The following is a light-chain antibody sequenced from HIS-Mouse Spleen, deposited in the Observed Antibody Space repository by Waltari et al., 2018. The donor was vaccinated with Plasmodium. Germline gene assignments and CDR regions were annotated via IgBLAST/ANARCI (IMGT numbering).Light chain of an antibody. CDR3: QQRSNWPRVLT. CDR1: QSFSSY. J-gene: IGKJ4*01. CDR2: DAS. Sequence: IVLTQSPATLSLSPGERPTLSCSARQSFSSYIAWYQQKPGQAPRLLIYDASNRATGIPARFSGSGSGTDFTLTISSREPEDVAVYYCQQRSNWPRVLTFGGGTKVEIK. V-gene: IGKV3-11*01.